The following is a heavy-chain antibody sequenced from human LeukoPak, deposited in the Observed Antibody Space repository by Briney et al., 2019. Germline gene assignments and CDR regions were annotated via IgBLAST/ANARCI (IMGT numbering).Heavy chain of an antibody. CDR3: ARDTVVTYAFDI. CDR2: IRYDGSNK. V-gene: IGHV3-30*02. Sequence: GGSLRLSCAASGFTFSSYGMHWVRQAPGKGLEWVAFIRYDGSNKYYADSVKGRFTISRDNSKNTLYLQMNSLRAEDTAVYYCARDTVVTYAFDIWGQGTMVTVSS. CDR1: GFTFSSYG. J-gene: IGHJ3*02. D-gene: IGHD2-21*02.